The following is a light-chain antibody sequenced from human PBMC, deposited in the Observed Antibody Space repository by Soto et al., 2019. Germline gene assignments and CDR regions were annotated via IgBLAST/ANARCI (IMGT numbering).Light chain of an antibody. CDR2: DAS. V-gene: IGKV3-11*01. J-gene: IGKJ3*01. CDR1: QSVSSY. Sequence: EIVLTQSPATLSLSPGERATLSCRASQSVSSYLAWYQQKPGQAPRLLIYDASNRATGIPARFSGSGSGTDFSLTISILEPEDFAVYYSQQRSNWPLFGPGTKVDIK. CDR3: QQRSNWPL.